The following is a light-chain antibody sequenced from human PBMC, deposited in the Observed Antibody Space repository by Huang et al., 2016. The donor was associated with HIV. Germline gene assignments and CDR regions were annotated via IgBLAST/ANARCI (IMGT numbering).Light chain of an antibody. Sequence: EIVLPQSPAFQSVTPKEKVTITCRASQSIGRSLHWYQKKPDQSPKSVIKNASQSISGVPSRFSGSGSGTDFNLTINSLEAEDAATYYCHQSSTLPLTFGAGTKVAIK. CDR3: HQSSTLPLT. J-gene: IGKJ4*01. V-gene: IGKV6-21*02. CDR2: NAS. CDR1: QSIGRS.